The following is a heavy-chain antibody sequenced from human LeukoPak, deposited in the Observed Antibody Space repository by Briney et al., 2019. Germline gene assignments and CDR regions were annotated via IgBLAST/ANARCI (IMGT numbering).Heavy chain of an antibody. D-gene: IGHD3-9*01. CDR3: AKVPFYDILTGLLP. CDR2: ISGSGGST. Sequence: PGGSLRLSCAASGFTFSSYAMSWVRQAPGKGLEWVSAISGSGGSTYYADSVKGRFTISRDNSKNTLYLQMNSLRAEDTAVYYCAKVPFYDILTGLLPWGQGTLVTVSS. J-gene: IGHJ5*02. CDR1: GFTFSSYA. V-gene: IGHV3-23*01.